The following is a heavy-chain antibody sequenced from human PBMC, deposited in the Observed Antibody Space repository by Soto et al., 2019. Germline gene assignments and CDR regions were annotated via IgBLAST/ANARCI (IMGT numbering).Heavy chain of an antibody. CDR2: IYWDEDK. J-gene: IGHJ6*02. CDR3: AGWNYESGLDV. CDR1: GFSLNTNGMV. D-gene: IGHD1-7*01. Sequence: QITLKESGPTLVRPTQTLTLTCSFSGFSLNTNGMVVGWIRQPPGKALEWLAFIYWDEDKRYSPSLKTRLTVTTDTSKSEVVLTLTNLDRVDTGTYYCAGWNYESGLDVWGQGTTVTVSS. V-gene: IGHV2-5*02.